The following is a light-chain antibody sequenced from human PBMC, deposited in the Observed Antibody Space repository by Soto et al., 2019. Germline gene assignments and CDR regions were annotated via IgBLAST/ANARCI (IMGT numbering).Light chain of an antibody. CDR2: DVS. Sequence: QSALTQPASVSGSPGQSITISCSGTSSDVGRHNAVSWYQQHPGKVPQLMIYDVSIRPSGISDRLSASKSGNMASLTISGLPAEDEADYYCSSYRVGGSYVFGTGTKLTVL. CDR1: SSDVGRHNA. V-gene: IGLV2-14*03. CDR3: SSYRVGGSYV. J-gene: IGLJ1*01.